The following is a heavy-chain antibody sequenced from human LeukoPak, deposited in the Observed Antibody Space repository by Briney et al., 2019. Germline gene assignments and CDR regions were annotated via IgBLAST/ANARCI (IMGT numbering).Heavy chain of an antibody. Sequence: PGGSLRLSCAASGFTFSSYAMHWVRQAPGKGLEWVAFISYGGSNKYYADSVKGRFTISRDNSKNTLYLQMNSLRAEDTAVYYCARSDYYGSGSYYKTAEYFQHWGQGTLVTVSS. CDR2: ISYGGSNK. V-gene: IGHV3-30-3*01. J-gene: IGHJ1*01. CDR1: GFTFSSYA. CDR3: ARSDYYGSGSYYKTAEYFQH. D-gene: IGHD3-10*01.